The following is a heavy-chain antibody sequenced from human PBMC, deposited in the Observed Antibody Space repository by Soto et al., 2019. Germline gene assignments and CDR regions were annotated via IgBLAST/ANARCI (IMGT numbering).Heavy chain of an antibody. Sequence: VQLVQSGAEVKKPGSSVKVSCKASGGTFSSYAISWVRQAPGQGLEWMGGIIPIFGTANYAQKFQGRATITADESTSTAYMERSSLRSEETAVYYCARELDAFDISCQGTMVTVSS. J-gene: IGHJ3*02. V-gene: IGHV1-69*01. CDR2: IIPIFGTA. CDR3: ARELDAFDI. CDR1: GGTFSSYA.